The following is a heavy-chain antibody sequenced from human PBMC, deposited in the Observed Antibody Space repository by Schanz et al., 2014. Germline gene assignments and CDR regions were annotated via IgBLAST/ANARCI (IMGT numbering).Heavy chain of an antibody. CDR1: GFTFNSYG. CDR2: IAGDGGGP. V-gene: IGHV3-NL1*01. Sequence: QVQLVESGGGVVQPGRSLRLSCAASGFTFNSYGMHWVRQAPGKGLEWVSVIAGDGGGPNYVDSVKGRFTISRDNSDNTLYLQMNNLRAEDTAVYYCARGSGTFDSWGQGTLVTVSS. J-gene: IGHJ4*02. CDR3: ARGSGTFDS. D-gene: IGHD3-3*01.